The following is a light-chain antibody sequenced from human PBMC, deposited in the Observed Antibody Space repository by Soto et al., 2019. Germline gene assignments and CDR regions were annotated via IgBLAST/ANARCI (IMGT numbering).Light chain of an antibody. CDR3: QSYDTRLSGSV. J-gene: IGLJ3*02. CDR1: SSNIGAGYD. CDR2: GNS. V-gene: IGLV1-40*01. Sequence: QPVLTQPPSVSGAPGQGVTISCTGSSSNIGAGYDVHWYQQLPGTAPKLLIYGNSNRPSGVPDRFSGSKSGTSASRAITGLQAEDEADYYCQSYDTRLSGSVFGGGTKLTVL.